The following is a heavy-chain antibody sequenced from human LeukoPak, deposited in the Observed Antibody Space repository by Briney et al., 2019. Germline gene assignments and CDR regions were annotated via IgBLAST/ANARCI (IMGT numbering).Heavy chain of an antibody. CDR1: GGSISSYY. CDR3: PRVTGYMIEDSFDY. D-gene: IGHD3-22*01. CDR2: IYYSGST. J-gene: IGHJ4*02. V-gene: IGHV4-59*01. Sequence: SETLSLTCTVSGGSISSYYWSWIRQPPGKGLEWIGYIYYSGSTNYNPSLKSRVTISVETSKNQFSLKLSSVTAADTAVYYCPRVTGYMIEDSFDYWGQGTLVTVSS.